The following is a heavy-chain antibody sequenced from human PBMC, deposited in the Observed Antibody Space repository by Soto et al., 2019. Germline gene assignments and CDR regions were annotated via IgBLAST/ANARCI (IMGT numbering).Heavy chain of an antibody. CDR1: GGSFTNYW. CDR2: ISHSGST. Sequence: SETLALACAVSGGSFTNYWWSWIRQPTGKGLEWIGEISHSGSTNNNPSLKSRVSISADTSKNQFSLNLNSVTVADTAVYYCAKHKVGSKAFDIWRQGTMVTVSS. CDR3: AKHKVGSKAFDI. J-gene: IGHJ3*02. V-gene: IGHV4-34*01. D-gene: IGHD3-10*01.